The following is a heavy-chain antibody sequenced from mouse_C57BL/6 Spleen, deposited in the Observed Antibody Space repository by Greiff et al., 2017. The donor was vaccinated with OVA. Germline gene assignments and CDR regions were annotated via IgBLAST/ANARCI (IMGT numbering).Heavy chain of an antibody. CDR2: IYPRSGNT. D-gene: IGHD2-4*01. CDR1: GYTFTSYG. CDR3: AREKPYYDYDGGDY. Sequence: VQLQQSGAELARPGASVKLSCKASGYTFTSYGISWVKQRTGQGLEWIGEIYPRSGNTYYNEKFKGKATLTADKSSSTAYMELRSLTSEDSAVYFCAREKPYYDYDGGDYWGQGTTLTVSS. V-gene: IGHV1-81*01. J-gene: IGHJ2*01.